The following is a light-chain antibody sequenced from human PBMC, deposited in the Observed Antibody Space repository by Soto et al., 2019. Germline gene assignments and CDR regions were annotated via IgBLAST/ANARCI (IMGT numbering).Light chain of an antibody. CDR1: SSNIGSNI. J-gene: IGLJ3*02. Sequence: QSVLTQPPSASGTPGQGVTISCSGSSSNIGSNIVNWYQQLPGTAPKVLIYSTNQRPSGVPDRFSGSKSGTSASLAISGLQSEDEADYYCAAWDDSLNGPVFGGGTK. CDR3: AAWDDSLNGPV. CDR2: STN. V-gene: IGLV1-44*01.